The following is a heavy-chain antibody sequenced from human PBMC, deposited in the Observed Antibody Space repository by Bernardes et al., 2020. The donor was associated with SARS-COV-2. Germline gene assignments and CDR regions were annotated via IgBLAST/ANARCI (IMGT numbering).Heavy chain of an antibody. CDR1: GASISSGGYY. V-gene: IGHV4-31*03. J-gene: IGHJ4*02. D-gene: IGHD2-21*02. CDR3: ARDPWGDSVPQNYWYFDY. Sequence: TLSLTCSVSGASISSGGYYWSWIRHHPGKGLEWIGYMYYNGNAYYNPSLRSRVSISVDRSKNQFSLKLTSVTAADTAIYYCARDPWGDSVPQNYWYFDYWGQGTRVTVSS. CDR2: MYYNGNA.